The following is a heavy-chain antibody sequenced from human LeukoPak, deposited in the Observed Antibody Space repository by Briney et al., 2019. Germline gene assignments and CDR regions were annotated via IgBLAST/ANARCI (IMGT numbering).Heavy chain of an antibody. D-gene: IGHD3-22*01. CDR3: ARDADTSGYFSFFDR. J-gene: IGHJ4*02. Sequence: GGSLRLSCAASGFTFSHYGMMWVRQAPGKGLEWVAMISYNGNNQRPADSVKGRLTVSRDNSENTLYLQMNNLRAEDSAVYYCARDADTSGYFSFFDRWGQGTLVTVSS. CDR2: ISYNGNNQ. CDR1: GFTFSHYG. V-gene: IGHV3-30*12.